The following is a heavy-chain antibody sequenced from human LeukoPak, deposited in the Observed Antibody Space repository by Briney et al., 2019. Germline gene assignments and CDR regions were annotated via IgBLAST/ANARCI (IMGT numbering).Heavy chain of an antibody. CDR1: GGSISSGSYY. CDR3: ARGDYYYYYYYIDV. J-gene: IGHJ6*03. CDR2: IYTSGST. D-gene: IGHD2-21*01. Sequence: SETLSLTCTVSGGSISSGSYYWSWIRQPAGKGLEWIGRIYTSGSTNYNPSLKSRVTISVDTSKNQFSLELTSVTAADTAVYYCARGDYYYYYYYIDVWGKGTTVTFSS. V-gene: IGHV4-61*02.